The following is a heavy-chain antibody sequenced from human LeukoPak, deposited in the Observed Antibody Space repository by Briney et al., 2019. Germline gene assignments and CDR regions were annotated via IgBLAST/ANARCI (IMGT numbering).Heavy chain of an antibody. V-gene: IGHV1-2*02. D-gene: IGHD4-11*01. CDR1: GYTLTDHY. J-gene: IGHJ5*02. CDR3: AKEGYSNGPDP. Sequence: GASVKVSCKASGYTLTDHYMHGLRWAPGQGFEWMGWINPQNGATVYAKKFQGRVTMTRDTPVSTLYMELTNLRSDDTGVYYCAKEGYSNGPDPWGPGSLVTVSS. CDR2: INPQNGAT.